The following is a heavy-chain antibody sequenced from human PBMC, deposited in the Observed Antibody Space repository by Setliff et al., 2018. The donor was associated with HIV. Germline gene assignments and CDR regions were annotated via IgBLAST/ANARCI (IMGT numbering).Heavy chain of an antibody. D-gene: IGHD2-21*01. V-gene: IGHV4-39*01. J-gene: IGHJ5*02. CDR3: ARVPVAGANWFDP. Sequence: SETLSLTCTVSGGSISSSSHYWGWIRQPPGKGLEWVGSIYYSGSTYYNPSLKSRVTISLDTSKNQLSLKLSSVTAADTAVYYCARVPVAGANWFDPWGLGTLVTVSS. CDR1: GGSISSSSHY. CDR2: IYYSGST.